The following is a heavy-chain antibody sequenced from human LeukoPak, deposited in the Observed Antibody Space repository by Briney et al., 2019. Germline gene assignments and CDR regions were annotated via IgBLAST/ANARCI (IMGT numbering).Heavy chain of an antibody. Sequence: PSETLSLPCTVSGGSISSSRYYWGWIRQPPGKRLEWMGSIYYSGSTYYNPSLKSRVTISVDTSKNQFSLRLSSVTAADTPVYYCASPAYGGYDLGFDYWGQGTLVTVSS. V-gene: IGHV4-39*01. D-gene: IGHD5-12*01. CDR2: IYYSGST. CDR1: GGSISSSRYY. J-gene: IGHJ4*02. CDR3: ASPAYGGYDLGFDY.